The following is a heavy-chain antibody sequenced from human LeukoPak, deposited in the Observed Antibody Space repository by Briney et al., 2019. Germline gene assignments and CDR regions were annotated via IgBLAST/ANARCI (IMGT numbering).Heavy chain of an antibody. Sequence: PGGSLRLSCAASGFTFSSYWMHWVRQAPGKGLVWVSRIKGDGSISYEGSVKGRFTISRDNAKNTLYLQMSSLRAEDTAVYYCARARDGYNYLYFDYWGQGSLVTVSS. CDR2: IKGDGSI. V-gene: IGHV3-74*01. CDR1: GFTFSSYW. J-gene: IGHJ4*02. D-gene: IGHD5-24*01. CDR3: ARARDGYNYLYFDY.